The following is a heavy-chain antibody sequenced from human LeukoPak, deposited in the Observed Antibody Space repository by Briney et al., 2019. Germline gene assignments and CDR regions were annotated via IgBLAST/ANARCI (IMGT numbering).Heavy chain of an antibody. D-gene: IGHD1-26*01. Sequence: PGGSLRLSCAASGFTFSDYYMSWIRQAPGKGLEWVSYISSSGSTIYYAGSVKGRFTISRDNAKNSLYLQMNSLRAEDTAVYYCARTEASGSYFSEYFQHWGQGTLVTVSS. J-gene: IGHJ1*01. CDR3: ARTEASGSYFSEYFQH. CDR1: GFTFSDYY. CDR2: ISSSGSTI. V-gene: IGHV3-11*04.